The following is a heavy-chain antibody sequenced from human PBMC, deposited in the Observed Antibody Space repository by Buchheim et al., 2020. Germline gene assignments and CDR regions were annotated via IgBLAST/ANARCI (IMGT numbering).Heavy chain of an antibody. V-gene: IGHV4-34*01. D-gene: IGHD3-22*01. CDR1: GGSFSGYY. Sequence: QVQLQQWGAGLLKPSETLSLTCAVYGGSFSGYYWSWIRQPPGKGLEWIGEINHSGSTNYNPSLKSRVTISVDTSKNQFSLKLSSVTAADTAVYYCARGRLLYDSSGYYGYYYYYYGMDVWDQGTT. CDR3: ARGRLLYDSSGYYGYYYYYYGMDV. CDR2: INHSGST. J-gene: IGHJ6*02.